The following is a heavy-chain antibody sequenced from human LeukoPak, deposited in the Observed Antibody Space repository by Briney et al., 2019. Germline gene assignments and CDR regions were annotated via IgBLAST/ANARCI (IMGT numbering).Heavy chain of an antibody. CDR3: ARDHYYDSSGYRY. D-gene: IGHD3-22*01. CDR1: GGSISSSSYY. J-gene: IGHJ4*02. CDR2: IYYSGST. Sequence: SETLSLTCTVSGGSISSSSYYWGWIRQPPGKGLEWIGRIYYSGSTYYNPSLKSRVTISVDTSKNQFSLKLSSVTAADTAVYYCARDHYYDSSGYRYWGQGTLVTVSS. V-gene: IGHV4-39*07.